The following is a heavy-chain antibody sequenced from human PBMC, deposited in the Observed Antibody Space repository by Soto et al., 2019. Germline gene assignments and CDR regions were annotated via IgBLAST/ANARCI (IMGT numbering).Heavy chain of an antibody. CDR2: IYYSGST. J-gene: IGHJ6*02. CDR3: ARAAQQLVGGYYYGMDV. D-gene: IGHD6-13*01. CDR1: GGSVSSGSYY. V-gene: IGHV4-61*01. Sequence: SETLSLTCTVSGGSVSSGSYYWSWIRQPPGKGREWIGYIYYSGSTNYNPSLKSRVTISVDTSKNQFSLKLSSVTAADTAVYYCARAAQQLVGGYYYGMDVWGQETTVTVS.